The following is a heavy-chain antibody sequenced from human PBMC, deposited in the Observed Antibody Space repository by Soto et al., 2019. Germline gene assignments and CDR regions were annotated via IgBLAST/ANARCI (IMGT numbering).Heavy chain of an antibody. CDR2: INAGNGNT. CDR1: GYTFTSYA. Sequence: GASVKVSCKASGYTFTSYAMHSVRQAPGQRLEWMGWINAGNGNTKYSQKFQGRVTITRDTSASTAYMELSSLRSEDTAVYYCARDSDSSGYLLDYWGQGTLVTVSS. V-gene: IGHV1-3*01. D-gene: IGHD3-22*01. CDR3: ARDSDSSGYLLDY. J-gene: IGHJ4*02.